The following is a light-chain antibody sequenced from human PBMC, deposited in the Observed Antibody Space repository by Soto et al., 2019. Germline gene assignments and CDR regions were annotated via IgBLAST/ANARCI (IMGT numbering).Light chain of an antibody. CDR1: QSVNNT. CDR3: QQYNNWPPST. Sequence: EIVMTESPATLSVSPGERATLSCRASQSVNNTLAWYQQKPGQAPRLLIYGASTRATGFPARFSGSGSGTEFTLTISSLQSEDFAVYYCQQYNNWPPSTFGQGTKVDIK. CDR2: GAS. J-gene: IGKJ1*01. V-gene: IGKV3-15*01.